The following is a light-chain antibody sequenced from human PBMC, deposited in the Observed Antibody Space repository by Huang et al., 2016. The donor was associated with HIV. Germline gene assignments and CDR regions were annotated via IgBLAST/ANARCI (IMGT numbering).Light chain of an antibody. CDR3: QQYGNSPPDT. CDR2: GAS. CDR1: QSISSSY. J-gene: IGKJ2*01. Sequence: EIVLTQSPGTLSLSPGERATLSCRASQSISSSYLAWYQQRPGQAPRLLSYGASSRATGIPDRFRGSGSGTDFTLTISRMEPEDFAVDYCQQYGNSPPDTFGQGTKLEMK. V-gene: IGKV3-20*01.